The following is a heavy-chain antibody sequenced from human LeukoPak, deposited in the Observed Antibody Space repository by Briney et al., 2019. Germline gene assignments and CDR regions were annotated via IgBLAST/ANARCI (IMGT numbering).Heavy chain of an antibody. CDR2: INPNSGGT. CDR3: ARDPLPRSRVPHYGMDV. V-gene: IGHV1-2*02. D-gene: IGHD2-2*01. J-gene: IGHJ6*02. CDR1: GYTFTGYY. Sequence: ASVKVSCKASGYTFTGYYMHWVRQAPGQGLEWMGWINPNSGGTNYAQKFQGRVTMTRDTSISTAYMELSRLRPDDTAVYYCARDPLPRSRVPHYGMDVWGQGTTVTVSS.